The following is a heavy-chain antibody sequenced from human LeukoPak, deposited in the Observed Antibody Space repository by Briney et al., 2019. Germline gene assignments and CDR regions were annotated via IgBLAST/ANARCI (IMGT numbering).Heavy chain of an antibody. J-gene: IGHJ3*02. V-gene: IGHV3-48*04. CDR2: IDGGSSTI. CDR1: GFTFSSYS. D-gene: IGHD6-6*01. Sequence: GGSLRLSCVASGFTFSSYSMNWVRQTPGRGLEWLSYIDGGSSTIYYADSVKGRFTISRDNAKNSLYLQMNSLRAEDTAVYYCARALPEYDAFDIWGQGTMVTVSS. CDR3: ARALPEYDAFDI.